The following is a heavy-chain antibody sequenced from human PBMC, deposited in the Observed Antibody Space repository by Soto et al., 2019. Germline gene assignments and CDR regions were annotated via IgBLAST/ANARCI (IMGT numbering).Heavy chain of an antibody. D-gene: IGHD3-3*01. Sequence: SETLSLICTVSGGSISSGDYYWSWIRQHPGKGLEWIGYIYYSGSTYYNPSLKSRVTISVDTSKNQFSLKLSSVTAADTAVYYCARWWSGSRQGFDPWGQGTLVTVSS. V-gene: IGHV4-31*03. CDR3: ARWWSGSRQGFDP. CDR1: GGSISSGDYY. CDR2: IYYSGST. J-gene: IGHJ5*02.